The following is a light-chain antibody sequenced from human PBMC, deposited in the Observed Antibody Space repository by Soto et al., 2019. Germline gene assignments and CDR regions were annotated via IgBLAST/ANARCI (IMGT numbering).Light chain of an antibody. CDR1: QNVAEH. J-gene: IGKJ1*01. CDR3: QQRANWPPVT. CDR2: DAS. Sequence: EVVLPQSPATLSWSPWERGTLSCGASQNVAEHLAWYQKKPGQPPRLLLYDASKRATGGPARFSGSGSGTAYTLPITTLEPADFAVYFCQQRANWPPVTFGQGTKVHIK. V-gene: IGKV3-11*01.